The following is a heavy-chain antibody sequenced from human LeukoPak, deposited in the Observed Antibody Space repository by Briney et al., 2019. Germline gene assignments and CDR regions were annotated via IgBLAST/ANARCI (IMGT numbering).Heavy chain of an antibody. V-gene: IGHV3-15*01. CDR2: IKSKTDGGTT. J-gene: IGHJ4*02. D-gene: IGHD3-10*01. Sequence: GGSLRLSCAASGFTFSNAWMSWVRQAPGKGLEWVGRIKSKTDGGTTDYAAPVKGRFTISRDDSKNTLYLQMNSLKTEDTAVYYCTTDPSRERLGLWFGESRKSFDYWGQGTLVTVSS. CDR3: TTDPSRERLGLWFGESRKSFDY. CDR1: GFTFSNAW.